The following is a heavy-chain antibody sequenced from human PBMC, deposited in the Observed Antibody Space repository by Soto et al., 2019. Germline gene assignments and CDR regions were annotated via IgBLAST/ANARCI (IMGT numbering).Heavy chain of an antibody. J-gene: IGHJ5*02. V-gene: IGHV3-7*01. CDR1: GFTFNYFW. CDR2: IKQDGSQK. D-gene: IGHD2-2*01. CDR3: ARGAQCSSSSCDGWGPNWFDP. Sequence: EVQLVESGGGLVQPGGSLRLSCVASGFTFNYFWMTWVRQTPGKGLEWVAKIKQDGSQKYYVDSVQGRFTISRDDPKNSLYLQMDSLRVEDTAVYYCARGAQCSSSSCDGWGPNWFDPWGQGTLVTVSS.